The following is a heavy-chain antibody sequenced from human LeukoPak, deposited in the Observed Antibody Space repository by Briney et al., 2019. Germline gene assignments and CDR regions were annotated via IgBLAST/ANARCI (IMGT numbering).Heavy chain of an antibody. D-gene: IGHD2-2*01. CDR3: AAVFFSSTVPYFDH. CDR1: GSTFSISA. J-gene: IGHJ4*02. Sequence: GTSVKVSCXASGSTFSISAIQWVRQVRGQRLEWIAWIVVGSGNTNYAQKFQDRVTITKDMSTMTAYMELSSLRSEDTALYYCAAVFFSSTVPYFDHWAQGTLVTVSS. CDR2: IVVGSGNT. V-gene: IGHV1-58*02.